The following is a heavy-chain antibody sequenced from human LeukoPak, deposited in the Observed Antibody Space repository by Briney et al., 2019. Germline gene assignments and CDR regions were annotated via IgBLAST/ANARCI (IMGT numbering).Heavy chain of an antibody. CDR1: GFTFSSYS. J-gene: IGHJ4*02. CDR3: AREEGGDGYNYY. Sequence: PGGSLRLSCAASGFTFSSYSTNWVRQAPGKGLEWVSSISSSSSYIYYADSVKGRFTISRDNAKNSLYLQMNSLRAEDTAVYYCAREEGGDGYNYYWGQGTLVTVSS. D-gene: IGHD5-24*01. V-gene: IGHV3-21*01. CDR2: ISSSSSYI.